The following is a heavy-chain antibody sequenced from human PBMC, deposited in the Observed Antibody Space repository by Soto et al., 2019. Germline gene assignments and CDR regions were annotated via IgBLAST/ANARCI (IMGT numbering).Heavy chain of an antibody. D-gene: IGHD7-27*01. Sequence: QVQLQESGPKLVSPSQTLSLTCSVSCGTISSTSYYWSWIHQSPDKGLEWLGHIYHGGTTYSSPSLKGRLTISADTSKTQFSLKLNSVTAADTAVYYCARGPPGDKVDYWGQGIQVTVSS. CDR1: CGTISSTSYY. V-gene: IGHV4-30-4*01. CDR3: ARGPPGDKVDY. CDR2: IYHGGTT. J-gene: IGHJ4*02.